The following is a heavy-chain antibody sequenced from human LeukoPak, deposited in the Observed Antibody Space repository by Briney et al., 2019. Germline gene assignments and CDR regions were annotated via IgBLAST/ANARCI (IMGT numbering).Heavy chain of an antibody. Sequence: PSETLSLTCTVSGYSITNGYYWGWSRQPPGKGLEWIGSIYHEGRIDYNPFLKSRVTISRDTSNDQFSPKLNSVTAADTAVYYCAKSNGYGLVDIWGQGTMVTVSS. CDR3: AKSNGYGLVDI. CDR2: IYHEGRI. D-gene: IGHD3-10*01. CDR1: GYSITNGYY. J-gene: IGHJ3*02. V-gene: IGHV4-38-2*02.